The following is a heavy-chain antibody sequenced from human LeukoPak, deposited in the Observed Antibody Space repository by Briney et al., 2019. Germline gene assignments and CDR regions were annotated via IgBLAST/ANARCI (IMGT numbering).Heavy chain of an antibody. CDR3: ARQKYGVNYNEMDV. CDR2: INPHKGDT. J-gene: IGHJ6*04. CDR1: GYTFSAYG. D-gene: IGHD5/OR15-5a*01. Sequence: ASVKVSCKASGYTFSAYGINWVRLAPGQGLEWMASINPHKGDTVYAQKFQGRVTMTTDTSTSTAYMHLRSLRSDDTAIYYCARQKYGVNYNEMDVGAKGPRATVSP. V-gene: IGHV1-18*01.